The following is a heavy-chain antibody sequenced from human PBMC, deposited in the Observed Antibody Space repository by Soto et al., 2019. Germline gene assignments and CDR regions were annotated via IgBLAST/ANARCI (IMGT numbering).Heavy chain of an antibody. CDR3: ARDVDADFRTDFDY. J-gene: IGHJ4*02. CDR2: ISGNGEII. CDR1: GFTFSDYY. D-gene: IGHD4-17*01. Sequence: PGGSLRLSCAASGFTFSDYYIHWIRWAPGKGLEWISYISGNGEIIQYAASARGRFTISRDNAENSVYLEMDRLRAEDTALYYCARDVDADFRTDFDYWGRGTLVTVSS. V-gene: IGHV3-11*01.